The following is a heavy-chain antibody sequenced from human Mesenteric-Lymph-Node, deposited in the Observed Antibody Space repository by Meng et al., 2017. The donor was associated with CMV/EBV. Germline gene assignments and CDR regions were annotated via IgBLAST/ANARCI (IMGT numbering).Heavy chain of an antibody. CDR2: IRYDGSNK. D-gene: IGHD3-10*01. V-gene: IGHV3-30*02. Sequence: GESLKISCAASGLIFSSFGMHWVRQAPVKGLEWVAFIRYDGSNKYYADSVKGRFTIPRDNSRDTLHLQMDSLRPEDTAVYYCAKGDTIRDYSYYGMDVWGQGTTVTVSS. CDR1: GLIFSSFG. J-gene: IGHJ6*02. CDR3: AKGDTIRDYSYYGMDV.